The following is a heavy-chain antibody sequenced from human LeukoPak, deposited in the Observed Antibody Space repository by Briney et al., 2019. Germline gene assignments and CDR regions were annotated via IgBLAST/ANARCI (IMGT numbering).Heavy chain of an antibody. CDR2: ISGSGGGT. J-gene: IGHJ4*02. D-gene: IGHD3-10*01. Sequence: GGSLRLSCAASGFTFSSYAMSWVRQAPGKGLEWVSAISGSGGGTYYADSVKGRFTISRDNSKNTLYLQMNSLRAEDTAVYYCAKPLGFGELSSYYFDYWGQGTLVTVSS. CDR3: AKPLGFGELSSYYFDY. V-gene: IGHV3-23*01. CDR1: GFTFSSYA.